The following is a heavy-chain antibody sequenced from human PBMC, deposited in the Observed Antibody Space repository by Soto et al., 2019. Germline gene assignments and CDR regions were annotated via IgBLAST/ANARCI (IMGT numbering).Heavy chain of an antibody. D-gene: IGHD1-7*01. Sequence: GGSLRLSCAASGFTFSSYGMTWVRQAPGKGLEWVSFSTATGAGTYYADSVKGRFTISRDNSKNTLYLQMTSLRADDTAVYYCAKDRRAGGNYGFYSDFWGQGALVTVSS. V-gene: IGHV3-23*01. J-gene: IGHJ4*02. CDR2: STATGAGT. CDR3: AKDRRAGGNYGFYSDF. CDR1: GFTFSSYG.